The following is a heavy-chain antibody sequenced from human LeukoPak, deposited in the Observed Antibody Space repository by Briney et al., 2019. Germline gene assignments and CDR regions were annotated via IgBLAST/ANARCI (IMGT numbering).Heavy chain of an antibody. V-gene: IGHV1-2*02. CDR2: INPNSGGT. J-gene: IGHJ4*02. CDR3: ARVLCCGSSPDY. Sequence: ASVKVSCKASGYTFTCYYMHWVRQAPGQGLEWMGWINPNSGGTNYAQKFQGRVTMTRDTSISTAYMELSRLRSDDTAVYYCARVLCCGSSPDYWGQGTLVTVSS. CDR1: GYTFTCYY. D-gene: IGHD6-6*01.